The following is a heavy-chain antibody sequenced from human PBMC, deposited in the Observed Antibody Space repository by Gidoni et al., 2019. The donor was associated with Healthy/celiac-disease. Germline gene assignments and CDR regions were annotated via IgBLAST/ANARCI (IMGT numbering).Heavy chain of an antibody. J-gene: IGHJ4*02. V-gene: IGHV1-2*02. CDR1: GYTFPGYD. CDR2: VNPNSGGT. Sequence: QVQLVQSGAEVKKPGASVKGSCKASGYTFPGYDMHWVRQAPGQGLEWMGWVNPNSGGTNYAQKFQGRVTMTRDTASSTAYMELSRLRSDDTAVYYCARDEYSSSSYPDYWGQGTLVTVSS. CDR3: ARDEYSSSSYPDY. D-gene: IGHD6-6*01.